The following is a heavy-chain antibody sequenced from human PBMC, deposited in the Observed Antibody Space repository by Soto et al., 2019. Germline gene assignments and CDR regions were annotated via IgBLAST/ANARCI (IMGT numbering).Heavy chain of an antibody. CDR2: IYYSGST. V-gene: IGHV4-31*03. Sequence: QVQLQESGPGLVKPSQTLSLTCTVSGGSISSGGYYWSWIRQHPGKGLEWIGYIYYSGSTYYNPSLKSRFTISVDTSKNQFPLKLSSVTAADTAVYYCARDRLALRGYVPADYWGQGTLVTVSS. CDR1: GGSISSGGYY. CDR3: ARDRLALRGYVPADY. D-gene: IGHD5-12*01. J-gene: IGHJ4*02.